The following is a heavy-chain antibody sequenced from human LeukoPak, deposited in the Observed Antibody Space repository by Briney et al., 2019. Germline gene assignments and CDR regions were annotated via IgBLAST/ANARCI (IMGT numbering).Heavy chain of an antibody. Sequence: SETLSLTCAVYGGSFSGYYWSWIRQPPGKGLEWIGEINHSGSINYNPSLKSRVTISVDTSKNQLSLKMSSVTAADTAVYYCARGDSSGYIFGNWFDPWGQGTLVTVSS. CDR1: GGSFSGYY. J-gene: IGHJ5*02. CDR2: INHSGSI. V-gene: IGHV4-34*01. CDR3: ARGDSSGYIFGNWFDP. D-gene: IGHD3-22*01.